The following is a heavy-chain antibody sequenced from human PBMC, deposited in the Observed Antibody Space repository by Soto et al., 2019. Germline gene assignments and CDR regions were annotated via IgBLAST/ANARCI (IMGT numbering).Heavy chain of an antibody. J-gene: IGHJ4*02. V-gene: IGHV3-48*02. CDR1: GFAFSSYG. Sequence: GGSLRLSCAASGFAFSSYGMNWVRQAPGKGLEWVSYIGSRSATIYYADSVKGRFTISRDNAKNSLFLQMNSLRDEDTAVYYCARVYGDTAMVIEGVSLKGNYYFDYWGQGTLVTVSS. D-gene: IGHD5-18*01. CDR3: ARVYGDTAMVIEGVSLKGNYYFDY. CDR2: IGSRSATI.